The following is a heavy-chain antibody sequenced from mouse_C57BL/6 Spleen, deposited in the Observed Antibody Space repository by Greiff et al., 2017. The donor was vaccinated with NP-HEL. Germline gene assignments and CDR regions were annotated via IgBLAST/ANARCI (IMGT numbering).Heavy chain of an antibody. Sequence: EVHLVESGGGLVQPGGSLKLSCAASGFTFSDYYMYWVRQTPEKRLEWVAYISNGGGSTYYPDTVKGRFTISRDNAKNTLYLQMSRLKSEDTAMYYCARHSNYAMDYWGQGTSVTVSS. J-gene: IGHJ4*01. CDR1: GFTFSDYY. CDR2: ISNGGGST. V-gene: IGHV5-12*01. CDR3: ARHSNYAMDY.